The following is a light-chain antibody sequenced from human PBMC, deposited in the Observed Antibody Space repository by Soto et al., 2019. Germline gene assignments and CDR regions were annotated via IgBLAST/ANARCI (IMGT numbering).Light chain of an antibody. CDR1: QSVSTK. CDR3: QQYKNWPHFT. Sequence: EIVMTQAPATLSVSPGERATLSCRASQSVSTKLAWYRHKPGQAPRLLIYGASTRATGIPARFSGIGSGSEFTLTINSLQSADLAVYSGQQYKNWPHFTFGPGTTVYIK. CDR2: GAS. J-gene: IGKJ3*01. V-gene: IGKV3-15*01.